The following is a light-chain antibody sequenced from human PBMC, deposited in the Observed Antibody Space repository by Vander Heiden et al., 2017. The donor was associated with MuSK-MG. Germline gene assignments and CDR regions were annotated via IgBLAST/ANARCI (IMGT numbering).Light chain of an antibody. CDR1: QGIRND. V-gene: IGKV1-17*01. CDR2: GAS. Sequence: DIQMTQSPSSLSASVGDRITITCRASQGIRNDLAWYRQKPGKAPNRLIYGASILESGVPSRFSGSGSGTEFTLTISSLHPEDFATYYCREYNAYPRTFGQGSKVEIK. J-gene: IGKJ1*01. CDR3: REYNAYPRT.